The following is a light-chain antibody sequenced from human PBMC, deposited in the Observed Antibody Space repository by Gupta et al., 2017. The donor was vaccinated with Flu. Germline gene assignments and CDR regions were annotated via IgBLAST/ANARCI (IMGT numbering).Light chain of an antibody. CDR3: QQDGSSLTWT. Sequence: EIVLTQSPGTLSLSPGERATLSCRASQSVSSSYLAWYQQKPGQAPRLLIYGGSSRATGIPDRFSGSGCGTDFTLTISRREPEDFAVYYCQQDGSSLTWTFGQGTKVEIK. CDR2: GGS. CDR1: QSVSSSY. J-gene: IGKJ1*01. V-gene: IGKV3-20*01.